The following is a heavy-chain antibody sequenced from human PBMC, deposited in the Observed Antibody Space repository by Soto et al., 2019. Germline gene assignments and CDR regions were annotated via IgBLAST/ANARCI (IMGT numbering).Heavy chain of an antibody. CDR2: INHSGST. D-gene: IGHD2-2*01. J-gene: IGHJ6*04. Sequence: SETLSLTCAVYGGSFSGYYWSWIRQPPGKWLEWIGEINHSGSTNYNPSLKSRVTISVDTSKNQFSLKLSSVTAADTAVYYCARLIPAASYYYYYGMDVWGXGTTVTVSS. CDR3: ARLIPAASYYYYYGMDV. V-gene: IGHV4-34*01. CDR1: GGSFSGYY.